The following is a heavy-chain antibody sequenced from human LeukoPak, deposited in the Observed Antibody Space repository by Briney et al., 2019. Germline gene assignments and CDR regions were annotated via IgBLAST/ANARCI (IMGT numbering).Heavy chain of an antibody. CDR2: IIPRFRTT. J-gene: IGHJ3*02. CDR1: AGTFSSYA. D-gene: IGHD7-27*01. Sequence: VASVKISCKASAGTFSSYAISWVRQAPGQGREWIATIIPRFRTTNYAHNFQGTFTITTDESTSTPYAELISLRSEDPAVDYRARRLTGSDAFSIGRQPRMATASS. V-gene: IGHV1-69*05. CDR3: ARRLTGSDAFSI.